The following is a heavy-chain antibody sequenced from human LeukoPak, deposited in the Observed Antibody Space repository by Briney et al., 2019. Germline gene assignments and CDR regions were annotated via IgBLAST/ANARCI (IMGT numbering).Heavy chain of an antibody. V-gene: IGHV3-23*01. CDR3: AKTRHGSGSYSPFDY. CDR1: GFTFSSYA. CDR2: IIGSGGST. Sequence: GGSLRLSCATSGFTFSSYAMSWVRQAPGKGLEWASAIIGSGGSTYYADSVKGRFTISRDNSKNTLYLQMNSLRAEDTAVYYCAKTRHGSGSYSPFDYWGQGTLVTVSS. D-gene: IGHD3-10*01. J-gene: IGHJ4*02.